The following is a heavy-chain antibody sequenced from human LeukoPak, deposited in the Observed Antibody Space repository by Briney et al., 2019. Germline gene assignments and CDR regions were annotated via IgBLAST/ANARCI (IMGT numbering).Heavy chain of an antibody. V-gene: IGHV4-30-4*01. CDR2: IFYSGST. J-gene: IGHJ4*02. Sequence: SETLSLTCTVSGGSIGSSDYYWSWIRQPPGKGLEWIGYIFYSGSTHYSPSLRSRVTISLDTSKNQFSLKLSSVTAADTAVYYCAGVDTVADDSFYIDFWGQGTLVTVSS. D-gene: IGHD5-18*01. CDR3: AGVDTVADDSFYIDF. CDR1: GGSIGSSDYY.